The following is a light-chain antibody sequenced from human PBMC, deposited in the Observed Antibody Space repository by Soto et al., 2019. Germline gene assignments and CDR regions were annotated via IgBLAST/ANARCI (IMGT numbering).Light chain of an antibody. V-gene: IGKV3-20*01. CDR2: GTS. Sequence: ETVLTQSPDTLSLSPGERATLSCRASQSVSSSYLAWYQQKPGQAPRLLIYGTSSRATGIPDRFSGSGSGTDFTLTISRLEPEDFAVYYCQQYGSSLSITFGQGTRLEIK. CDR1: QSVSSSY. CDR3: QQYGSSLSIT. J-gene: IGKJ5*01.